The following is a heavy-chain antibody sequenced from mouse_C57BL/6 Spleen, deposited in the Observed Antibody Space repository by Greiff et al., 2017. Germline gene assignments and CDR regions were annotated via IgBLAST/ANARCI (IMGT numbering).Heavy chain of an antibody. J-gene: IGHJ3*01. CDR3: AGGVGYYEWLAY. CDR2: SSPGDGDT. D-gene: IGHD2-3*01. CDR1: CYAFSSYW. V-gene: IGHV1-80*01. Sequence: QPQPSGAEPVKPGASVKLFRQAFCYAFSSYWLNGVKQRPGKGPEWIGQSSPGDGDTNYNGKFKGKATLTADKSSSTASMQLSSLTSEDSGVYFDAGGVGYYEWLAYWGQGTLVTVSA.